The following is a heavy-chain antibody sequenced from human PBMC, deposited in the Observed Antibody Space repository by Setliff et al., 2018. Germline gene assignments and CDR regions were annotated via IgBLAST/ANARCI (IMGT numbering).Heavy chain of an antibody. J-gene: IGHJ4*02. CDR2: INPHGSEK. V-gene: IGHV3-7*01. D-gene: IGHD3-10*01. Sequence: SLRLSCTTSGFTFSTYAMSWVRQAPGKGLEWLASINPHGSEKYYADSVKGRFTISRDNAKNSLSLQMNNLRTEDTAVYYCFGAGTCSYWGQGTLVTVSS. CDR3: FGAGTCSY. CDR1: GFTFSTYA.